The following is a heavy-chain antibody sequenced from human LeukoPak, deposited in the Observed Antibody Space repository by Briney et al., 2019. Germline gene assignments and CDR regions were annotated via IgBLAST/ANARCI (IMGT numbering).Heavy chain of an antibody. D-gene: IGHD6-19*01. Sequence: PGGSLRLSCAASGFTFSNAWMSWVRQAPGKGLEWVSAISGSGGSTYYADSVKGRFTISRDNSKNTLYLQMNSLRAEDTAVYYCAKEGGFGYSSGWYDAFDIWGQGTMVTVSS. J-gene: IGHJ3*02. CDR1: GFTFSNAW. CDR2: ISGSGGST. CDR3: AKEGGFGYSSGWYDAFDI. V-gene: IGHV3-23*01.